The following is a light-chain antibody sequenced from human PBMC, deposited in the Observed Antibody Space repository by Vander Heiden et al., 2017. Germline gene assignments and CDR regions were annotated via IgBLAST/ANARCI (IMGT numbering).Light chain of an antibody. CDR2: GAS. Sequence: EIVLTQSPGTLSLSPGERATLSCRASQSVSSSYLAWYQQKPGQAPRLLIYGASSRATGIPDRFSGSGSGTDFTLTISRLEPEDFAVYYWQQYGSSLFGPGTKVDIK. CDR3: QQYGSSL. J-gene: IGKJ3*01. CDR1: QSVSSSY. V-gene: IGKV3-20*01.